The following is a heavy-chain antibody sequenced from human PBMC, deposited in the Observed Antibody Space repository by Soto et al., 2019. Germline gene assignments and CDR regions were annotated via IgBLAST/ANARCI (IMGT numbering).Heavy chain of an antibody. J-gene: IGHJ6*02. CDR1: GGSVASANYY. Sequence: PWDALCLSGTVSGGSVASANYYWSWIRQPPGKRLEGIGYILSSGSTNYNPSLQRRVTISVDTSRNHFSLKLSSVTAADTAVYYCARWGFAMDVWGQGTTVTVSS. V-gene: IGHV4-61*03. CDR2: ILSSGST. CDR3: ARWGFAMDV. D-gene: IGHD3-10*01.